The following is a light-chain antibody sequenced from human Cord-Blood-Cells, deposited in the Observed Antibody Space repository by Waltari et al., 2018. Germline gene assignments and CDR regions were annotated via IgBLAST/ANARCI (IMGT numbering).Light chain of an antibody. J-gene: IGKJ1*01. CDR1: QRVSSSY. CDR3: QQYGSSP. Sequence: EIVLTQSPGTLSLSPGERATLSCRASQRVSSSYLDWYQQKHGQAPRLLIYGASSRATGIPDRFSGSGSGTDFTLTISRLEPEDFAVYYCQQYGSSPFGQGTKVEIK. CDR2: GAS. V-gene: IGKV3-20*01.